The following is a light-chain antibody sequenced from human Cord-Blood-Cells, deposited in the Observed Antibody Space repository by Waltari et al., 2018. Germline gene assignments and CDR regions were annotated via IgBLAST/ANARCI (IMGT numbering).Light chain of an antibody. CDR3: QQYNSYLYS. V-gene: IGKV1-5*03. CDR2: KAS. CDR1: QSISSW. J-gene: IGKJ2*03. Sequence: DIQMTQSPSTLSASVGDRVTITCRASQSISSWLAWYQQKPGKAPKILIYKASSLESGVPSRFSGSGSGTAFTLTISSLQPDDFATYYCQQYNSYLYSFGQGTKLEIK.